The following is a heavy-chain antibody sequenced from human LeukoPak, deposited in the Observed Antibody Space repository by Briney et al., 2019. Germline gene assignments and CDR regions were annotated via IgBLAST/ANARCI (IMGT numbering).Heavy chain of an antibody. CDR2: INHSGST. D-gene: IGHD4-17*01. CDR3: ARFPLYGDYYYYYGMDV. J-gene: IGHJ6*02. CDR1: GGSFSGYY. V-gene: IGHV4-34*01. Sequence: PSETLSLTCAAYGGSFSGYYWSWIRQPPGKGLEWIGEINHSGSTNYNPSLKSRVTISVDTSKNQFSLKLSSVTAADTAVYYCARFPLYGDYYYYYGMDVWGQGTTVTVSS.